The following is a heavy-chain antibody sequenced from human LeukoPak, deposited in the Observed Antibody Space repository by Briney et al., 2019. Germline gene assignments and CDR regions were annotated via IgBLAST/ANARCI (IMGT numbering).Heavy chain of an antibody. CDR3: ARRPIVGASNYFDY. V-gene: IGHV4-59*01. D-gene: IGHD1-26*01. CDR2: IYYSGST. J-gene: IGHJ4*02. CDR1: GDSISSYY. Sequence: SETLSLTCTVSGDSISSYYWSWIRQPPGKGLEWIGYIYYSGSTNYNPSLKSRVTISVDTSKNQFSLKLSSVTAADTAVYYCARRPIVGASNYFDYWGQGTLVTVSS.